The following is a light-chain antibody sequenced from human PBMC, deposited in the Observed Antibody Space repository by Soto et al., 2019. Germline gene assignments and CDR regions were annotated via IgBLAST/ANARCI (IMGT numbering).Light chain of an antibody. J-gene: IGKJ3*01. CDR3: QQRSNSFI. CDR1: QSISSY. V-gene: IGKV3-11*01. CDR2: DSS. Sequence: EIVLTQSPATLSLSPGERATLSCRASQSISSYLAWYQHKPGQAPRLLIYDSSNRATGIPARFSGSGSGTDFTLTISSLEPEDFAVYYCQQRSNSFIFGPGTKVDIK.